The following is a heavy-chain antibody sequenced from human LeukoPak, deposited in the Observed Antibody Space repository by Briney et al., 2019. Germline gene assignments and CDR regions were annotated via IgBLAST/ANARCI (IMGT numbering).Heavy chain of an antibody. J-gene: IGHJ6*02. V-gene: IGHV5-51*01. CDR1: GYSFTSYW. D-gene: IGHD6-19*01. CDR3: ARAGYSSGWSEDYYYGMDV. CDR2: INPGDSDT. Sequence: GESLKISGKGSGYSFTSYWIGWVRQMPGKGLEWMGIINPGDSDTRYSPSFQGQVTISADKSISTAYLQWSSLKASDTAMYYCARAGYSSGWSEDYYYGMDVWGQGATVTVSS.